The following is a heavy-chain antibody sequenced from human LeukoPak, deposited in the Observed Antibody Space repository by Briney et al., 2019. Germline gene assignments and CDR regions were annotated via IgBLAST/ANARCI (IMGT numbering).Heavy chain of an antibody. CDR3: ARDWGGDYGRPDY. V-gene: IGHV1-2*02. D-gene: IGHD4-17*01. CDR2: INPNSGGT. J-gene: IGHJ4*02. CDR1: GYTFTGYY. Sequence: ASVKVSCKASGYTFTGYYMHWVRQAPGQGLEWMGWINPNSGGTNYAQKFQGRVTMTRDTSISTAYMELSRLRSDDTAVYYCARDWGGDYGRPDYWGQGTLATVSS.